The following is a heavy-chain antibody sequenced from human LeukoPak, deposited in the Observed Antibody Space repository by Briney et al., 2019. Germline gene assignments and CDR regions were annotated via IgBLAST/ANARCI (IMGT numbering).Heavy chain of an antibody. J-gene: IGHJ6*02. CDR3: AREKYCTNGVCKAYYYGMDV. V-gene: IGHV1-69*13. D-gene: IGHD2-8*01. CDR1: GGTFSSYA. Sequence: SVKVSCKASGGTFSSYAISWARQAPGQGLEWMGGIIPIFGTANYAQKFQGRVTITADESTSTAYMELSSLRSEDTAVYYCAREKYCTNGVCKAYYYGMDVWGQGTTVTVSS. CDR2: IIPIFGTA.